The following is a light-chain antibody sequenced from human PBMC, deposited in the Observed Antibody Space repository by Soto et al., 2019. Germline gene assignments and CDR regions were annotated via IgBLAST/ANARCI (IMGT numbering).Light chain of an antibody. J-gene: IGLJ1*01. CDR3: QSYDSSLSGYV. CDR2: GNN. Sequence: QSALTQPPSVSGTLGQRVVIPCAGNNSNIGAGHEVHWYQQLPGAAPKLLIYGNNNRPSGVPARFSGSKSGTSASLAIAGLQAEDEGDYYCQSYDSSLSGYVFGTGTKVTVL. V-gene: IGLV1-40*01. CDR1: NSNIGAGHE.